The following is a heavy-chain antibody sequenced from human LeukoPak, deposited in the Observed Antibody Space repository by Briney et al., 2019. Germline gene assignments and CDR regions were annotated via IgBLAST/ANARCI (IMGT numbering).Heavy chain of an antibody. CDR2: IWYDGSKK. CDR3: ARSVECSSTSCYTRNDAFDI. V-gene: IGHV3-33*01. CDR1: GYSFSSYG. D-gene: IGHD2-2*02. J-gene: IGHJ3*02. Sequence: PGRSLRLSCAASGYSFSSYGMQWVRQAPGKGLEWVAVIWYDGSKKYYADSVKGRFTISRDNAKNSLYLQMNSLRAEDTAVYYCARSVECSSTSCYTRNDAFDIWGQGTMVTVSS.